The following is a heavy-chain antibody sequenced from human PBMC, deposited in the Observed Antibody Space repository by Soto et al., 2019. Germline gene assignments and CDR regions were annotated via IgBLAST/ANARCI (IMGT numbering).Heavy chain of an antibody. CDR2: IIPICGTA. V-gene: IGHV1-69*06. CDR3: ASGYDSSGSLDY. D-gene: IGHD3-22*01. CDR1: GGTFSSYA. Sequence: SVKVSCKASGGTFSSYAISWVRQAPGQGLEWMGGIIPICGTANYAQKFQGRVTITADKSTSTAYMELSSLRSEDTAVYYCASGYDSSGSLDYWGQGTLVTVSS. J-gene: IGHJ4*02.